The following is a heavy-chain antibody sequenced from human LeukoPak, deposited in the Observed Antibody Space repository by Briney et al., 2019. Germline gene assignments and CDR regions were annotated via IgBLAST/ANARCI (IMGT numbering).Heavy chain of an antibody. V-gene: IGHV3-23*01. CDR2: INGGGGST. Sequence: GGSLRLSCAASGFTFSSSAMSWVRQAPGKGLEWVSAINGGGGSTYYADSVKGRFTISRDNSKNTLYLQMNSLRAEDTAIYYCALHINGDYESRFDPWGQGTLVTVSS. J-gene: IGHJ5*02. D-gene: IGHD4-17*01. CDR1: GFTFSSSA. CDR3: ALHINGDYESRFDP.